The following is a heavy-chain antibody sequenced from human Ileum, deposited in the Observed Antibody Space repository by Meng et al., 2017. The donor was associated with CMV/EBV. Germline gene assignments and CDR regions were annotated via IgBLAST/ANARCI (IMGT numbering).Heavy chain of an antibody. CDR3: AKGWIFGAGIDS. CDR1: GFTFNSYA. Sequence: GGSLRLSCAASGFTFNSYAMSWVRQAPEKGLEWVSSISGSDGATYYTDSVKGRFTISRDNAKNTLYLQMTSLKADDTAVYFCAKGWIFGAGIDSWGQGTRVTVSS. V-gene: IGHV3-23*01. J-gene: IGHJ5*01. D-gene: IGHD3-3*01. CDR2: ISGSDGAT.